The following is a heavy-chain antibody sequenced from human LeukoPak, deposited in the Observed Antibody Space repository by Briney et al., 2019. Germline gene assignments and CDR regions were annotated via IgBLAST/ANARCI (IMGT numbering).Heavy chain of an antibody. CDR3: ARSPSNWARFDY. J-gene: IGHJ4*02. V-gene: IGHV3-74*01. D-gene: IGHD7-27*01. CDR1: GFIFSSYW. Sequence: GGSLRLSCAASGFIFSSYWMHWVRQAPGKGLVWVSRIKSDGTSTNYADSVKGRFTISRDNAKNTLHLQMNSLRAEDTAVYYCARSPSNWARFDYWGQGTLVTVSS. CDR2: IKSDGTST.